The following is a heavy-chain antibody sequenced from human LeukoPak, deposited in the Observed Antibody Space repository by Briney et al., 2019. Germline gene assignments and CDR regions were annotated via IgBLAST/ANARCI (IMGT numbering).Heavy chain of an antibody. CDR3: ARARKTGGDRYYFDY. J-gene: IGHJ4*02. V-gene: IGHV1-2*06. D-gene: IGHD1-14*01. CDR2: INPNSGGT. Sequence: ASVKVSCKASGYTFTGYYMHWVRQAPGQGLEWMGRINPNSGGTNYAQKFQGRVTITRDTSISTAYMELSRLRSDDTAVYYCARARKTGGDRYYFDYWGQGTLVTVSS. CDR1: GYTFTGYY.